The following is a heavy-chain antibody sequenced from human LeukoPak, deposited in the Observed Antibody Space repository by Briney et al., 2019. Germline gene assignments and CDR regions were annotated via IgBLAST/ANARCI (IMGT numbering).Heavy chain of an antibody. J-gene: IGHJ4*02. CDR2: IYFTGTT. Sequence: SETLSLTCSVSGGSVSNSSYFWARLRQPPGKGLEWIGSIYFTGTTYYNPSLRSRVTISVTTSKNQFSLRLTSVTAADTALYYCARGVNFCTSSHCRGDYFGSWGQGSLVSVSS. CDR3: ARGVNFCTSSHCRGDYFGS. D-gene: IGHD3-3*01. V-gene: IGHV4-39*01. CDR1: GGSVSNSSYF.